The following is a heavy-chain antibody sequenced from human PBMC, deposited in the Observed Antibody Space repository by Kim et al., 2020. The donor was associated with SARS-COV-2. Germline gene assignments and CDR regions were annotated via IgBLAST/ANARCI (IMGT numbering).Heavy chain of an antibody. CDR2: IYYSGST. V-gene: IGHV4-59*08. CDR3: ARLESSGWSYYFDY. Sequence: SETLFLTCTVSGGSISSYYWSWIRQPPGKGLEWIGYIYYSGSTNYNPSLKSRVTISVDTSKNQFSLKLSSVTAADTAVYYCARLESSGWSYYFDYWGQVT. CDR1: GGSISSYY. J-gene: IGHJ4*02. D-gene: IGHD6-19*01.